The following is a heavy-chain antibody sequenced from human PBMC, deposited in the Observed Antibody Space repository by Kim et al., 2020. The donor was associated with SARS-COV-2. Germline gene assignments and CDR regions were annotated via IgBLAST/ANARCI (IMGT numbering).Heavy chain of an antibody. CDR2: IGTAGDT. Sequence: GGSLRLSCAASGFTFSSYDMHWVRQATGKGLEWVSAIGTAGDTYYPGSVKGRFTISRENAKNSLYLQMNSLRAGDTAVYYCARANNYYGSGSPNWFDPWGQGTLVTVSS. CDR3: ARANNYYGSGSPNWFDP. V-gene: IGHV3-13*04. CDR1: GFTFSSYD. D-gene: IGHD3-10*01. J-gene: IGHJ5*02.